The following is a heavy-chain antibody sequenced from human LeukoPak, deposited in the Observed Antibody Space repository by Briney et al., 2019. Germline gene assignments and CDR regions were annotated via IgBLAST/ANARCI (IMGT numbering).Heavy chain of an antibody. J-gene: IGHJ4*02. CDR3: ARENSGYDY. D-gene: IGHD5-12*01. CDR2: ISSSSSTI. Sequence: GGSLRLSCAASGFTFSSYSMNWVRQAPGKGLEWISYISSSSSTIYYADSVKGRFTISRDNAKNSLYLQMNSLRAEDTAVYYCARENSGYDYWGQGTLVTVSS. CDR1: GFTFSSYS. V-gene: IGHV3-48*04.